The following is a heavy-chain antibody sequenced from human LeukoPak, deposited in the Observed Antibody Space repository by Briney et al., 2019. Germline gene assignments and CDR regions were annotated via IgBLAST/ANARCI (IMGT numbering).Heavy chain of an antibody. CDR3: ARFSYFSSESYH. J-gene: IGHJ5*02. V-gene: IGHV3-48*03. D-gene: IGHD3-10*01. CDR1: GFTLSNYE. CDR2: ISSTGSKT. Sequence: QSGGSLRLSCAASGFTLSNYEMNWVRQAPGKGLGWVSCISSTGSKTNYADSVTGRFTISRDNAKNTLYLQMNSLRAEDTAVYYCARFSYFSSESYHWGQGTLVTVSS.